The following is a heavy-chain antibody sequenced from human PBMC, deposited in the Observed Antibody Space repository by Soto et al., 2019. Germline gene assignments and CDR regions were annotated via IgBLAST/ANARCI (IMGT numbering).Heavy chain of an antibody. D-gene: IGHD6-19*01. CDR3: ARHLRYSSGWLLDY. CDR1: GGSISSYY. CDR2: IYYSGST. V-gene: IGHV4-59*08. Sequence: SETLSLTCTVSGGSISSYYWSWIRQPPGKGLEWIGYIYYSGSTNYNPSLKSRVTISVDTSKNQFSLKLSSVTAADTAVYYCARHLRYSSGWLLDYWGQGTLVTVSS. J-gene: IGHJ4*02.